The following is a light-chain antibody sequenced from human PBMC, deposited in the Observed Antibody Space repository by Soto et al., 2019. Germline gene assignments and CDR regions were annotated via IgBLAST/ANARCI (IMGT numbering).Light chain of an antibody. CDR3: GTWDSSLSAAV. V-gene: IGLV1-51*01. CDR2: DSS. J-gene: IGLJ3*02. Sequence: QSVLTQPPSVSAAPGQKVTISCSGSSSDIGNNYVSWYQHLPGTAPKLLIYDSSKRPSGIPDRFSGSKSGTSATLGITGLQTGDEADYYCGTWDSSLSAAVFGGGTKVT. CDR1: SSDIGNNY.